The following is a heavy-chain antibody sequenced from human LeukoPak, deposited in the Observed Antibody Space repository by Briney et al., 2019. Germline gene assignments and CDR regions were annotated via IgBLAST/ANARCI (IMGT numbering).Heavy chain of an antibody. J-gene: IGHJ3*02. CDR2: IKQDGSEK. D-gene: IGHD3-22*01. V-gene: IGHV3-7*01. Sequence: GGSLRLSCAASGFTFSSYWISWVRQAPGKGLEWVANIKQDGSEKYYVDSVKGRFTISRDNAKNSLYLQMNSLRAEDTAVYYCARENYYDRLYAFDIWGQGTMVTVSS. CDR3: ARENYYDRLYAFDI. CDR1: GFTFSSYW.